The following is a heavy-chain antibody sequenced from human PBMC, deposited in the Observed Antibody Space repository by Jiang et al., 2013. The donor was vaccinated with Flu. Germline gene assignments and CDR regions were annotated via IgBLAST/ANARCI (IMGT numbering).Heavy chain of an antibody. Sequence: RLSCAASGFTFSSYEMNWVRQAPGKGLEWVSYISSSGSTIYYADSVKGRFTISRDNAKNSLYLQMNSLRAEDTAVYYCAKVEMATNPLGVLRVGVDYWGQGTLVTVSS. CDR1: GFTFSSYE. D-gene: IGHD5-24*01. J-gene: IGHJ4*02. V-gene: IGHV3-48*03. CDR2: ISSSGSTI. CDR3: AKVEMATNPLGVLRVGVDY.